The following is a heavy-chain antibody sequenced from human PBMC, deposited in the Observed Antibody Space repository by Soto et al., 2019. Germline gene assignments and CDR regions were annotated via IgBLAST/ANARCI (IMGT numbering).Heavy chain of an antibody. CDR2: ISSRSTVI. V-gene: IGHV3-21*06. Sequence: EVQLVESGGGLVKPGGSLRLSCTVLGFTLTNENMNWVRQAPGKGLEWVSSISSRSTVINYADSVKGRFTISRDNDKGLVYLQMNSLRAEDTAVYYCSRDPPLSMIGVVGVDDFWGQGTLVTVSS. D-gene: IGHD3-22*01. J-gene: IGHJ4*02. CDR1: GFTLTNEN. CDR3: SRDPPLSMIGVVGVDDF.